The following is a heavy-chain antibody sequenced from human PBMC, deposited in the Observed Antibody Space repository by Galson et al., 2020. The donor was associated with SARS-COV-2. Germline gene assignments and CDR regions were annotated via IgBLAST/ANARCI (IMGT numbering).Heavy chain of an antibody. V-gene: IGHV4-31*03. Sequence: SETLSLTCTVSGGSISSGGYYWSWIRQHPGKGLAWIGYIYYSGSTYYNPSLKSRVTISVDTSKNQFSLKLSSVTAADTAVYYCARGVVITVVVAFDIWGQGTMVTVSS. CDR2: IYYSGST. CDR1: GGSISSGGYY. CDR3: ARGVVITVVVAFDI. D-gene: IGHD3-22*01. J-gene: IGHJ3*02.